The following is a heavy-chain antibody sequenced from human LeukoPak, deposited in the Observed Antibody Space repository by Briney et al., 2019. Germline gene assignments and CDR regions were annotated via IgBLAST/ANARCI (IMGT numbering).Heavy chain of an antibody. V-gene: IGHV1-2*02. CDR1: GYTLTGYY. J-gene: IGHJ5*02. CDR2: INPESGGT. Sequence: ASVKVSCKASGYTLTGYYIHWMRQAPGQGLEWMGWINPESGGTSYAQKFQGRVTMTGDTSINTVYMELSRLGSDDTAVYYCAFLEVAGDNWFDPWGQGTLLTVSS. D-gene: IGHD6-19*01. CDR3: AFLEVAGDNWFDP.